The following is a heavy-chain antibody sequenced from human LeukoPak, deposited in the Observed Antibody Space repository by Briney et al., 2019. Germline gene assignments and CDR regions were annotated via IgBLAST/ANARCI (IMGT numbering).Heavy chain of an antibody. J-gene: IGHJ3*02. Sequence: SQTLSLTCTVSGGSISSGGYYWSWIRQHPGKGLEWIGYIYYSGSTYYNPSLKSRVTISVDTSKNQFSLKLSSVAAADTAVYYCARLNYYDSSGYYAFDIWGQGTMVTVSS. CDR1: GGSISSGGYY. V-gene: IGHV4-31*03. CDR3: ARLNYYDSSGYYAFDI. D-gene: IGHD3-22*01. CDR2: IYYSGST.